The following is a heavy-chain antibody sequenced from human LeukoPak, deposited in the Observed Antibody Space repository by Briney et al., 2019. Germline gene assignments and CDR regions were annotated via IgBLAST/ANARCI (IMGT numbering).Heavy chain of an antibody. V-gene: IGHV4-34*01. CDR2: INDSEYT. CDR1: GGSFSGNY. D-gene: IGHD3-9*01. J-gene: IGHJ5*02. Sequence: PSETLSLTCAVYGGSFSGNYWSWIRQPPGKGLEWIGEINDSEYTSYNPSLKSRVTISIDTSKNQFSLKLASVTAADTAVYYCAGGHRNWLLSWFDPWGRGTLVTVSS. CDR3: AGGHRNWLLSWFDP.